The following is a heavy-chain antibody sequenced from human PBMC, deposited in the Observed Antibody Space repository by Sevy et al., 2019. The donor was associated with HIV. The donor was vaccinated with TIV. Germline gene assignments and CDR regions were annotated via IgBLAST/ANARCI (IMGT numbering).Heavy chain of an antibody. J-gene: IGHJ4*02. Sequence: SDTLSLTCTVSGGSISSYYWSWIRQPPGKGLEWIGYIYYSGSTNYNPSLKSRVTISVDTSKNQFSLKLSSVTAADTAVYYCARGGYYGSGSYYNPWYFDYWGQGTLVTVSS. CDR2: IYYSGST. CDR3: ARGGYYGSGSYYNPWYFDY. V-gene: IGHV4-59*01. D-gene: IGHD3-10*01. CDR1: GGSISSYY.